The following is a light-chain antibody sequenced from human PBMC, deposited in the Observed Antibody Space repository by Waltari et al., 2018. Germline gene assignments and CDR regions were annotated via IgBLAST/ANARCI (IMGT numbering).Light chain of an antibody. CDR3: QQYGSSPYT. J-gene: IGKJ2*01. CDR1: QSVSSSY. CDR2: GAS. Sequence: CRASQSVSSSYLAWYQQKPGQAPRLRIYGASSRATGIPDRFSGSGSGTDFTLTISRLEPEDFAVYYCQQYGSSPYTFGQGTKLEIK. V-gene: IGKV3-20*01.